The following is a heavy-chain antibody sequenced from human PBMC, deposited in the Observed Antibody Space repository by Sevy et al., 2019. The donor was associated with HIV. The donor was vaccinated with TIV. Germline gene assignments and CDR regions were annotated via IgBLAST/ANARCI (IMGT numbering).Heavy chain of an antibody. J-gene: IGHJ6*02. Sequence: GGSLRLSCAASGFTFSSYGMHWVRQAPGKGLEWVAVIWYDGSNKYYAYSVKGRFTISRDNSKNTLYLQMNSLRAEDTAVYYCARSIAARSQLYYYGMDVWGQGTTVTVSS. V-gene: IGHV3-33*01. CDR3: ARSIAARSQLYYYGMDV. CDR2: IWYDGSNK. D-gene: IGHD6-6*01. CDR1: GFTFSSYG.